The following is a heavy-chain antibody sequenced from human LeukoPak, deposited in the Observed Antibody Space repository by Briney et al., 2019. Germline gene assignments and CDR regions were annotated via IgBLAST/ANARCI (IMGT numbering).Heavy chain of an antibody. Sequence: ASVKVSCKASGYTFTNYGISWVRQAPGQGLEWMGWISAYNENINYAQKFQGRVTMTTDTSTSTAYMELRSLRSDDTAVYYCARGKWFGELPIDYWGQGTLVTVSS. J-gene: IGHJ4*02. CDR3: ARGKWFGELPIDY. V-gene: IGHV1-18*01. D-gene: IGHD3-10*01. CDR1: GYTFTNYG. CDR2: ISAYNENI.